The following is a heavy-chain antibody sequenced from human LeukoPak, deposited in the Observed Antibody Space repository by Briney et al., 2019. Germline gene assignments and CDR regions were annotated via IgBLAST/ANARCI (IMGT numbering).Heavy chain of an antibody. CDR3: ATGYSSGWYRRLDY. CDR2: IRYDGSNK. D-gene: IGHD6-19*01. Sequence: PGGSLRLSCAASGFTFSSYGMHWVRQAPGKGLEWVAFIRYDGSNKYYADSVKARFTLSRDNSKNTMYLQMNTLRAEDTAVYHCATGYSSGWYRRLDYWGQGTLVTVSS. V-gene: IGHV3-30*02. J-gene: IGHJ4*02. CDR1: GFTFSSYG.